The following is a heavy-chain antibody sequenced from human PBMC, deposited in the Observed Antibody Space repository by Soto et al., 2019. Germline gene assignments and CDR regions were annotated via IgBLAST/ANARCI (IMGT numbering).Heavy chain of an antibody. J-gene: IGHJ3*02. V-gene: IGHV5-51*01. Sequence: GESLKISCKGCGYSFTSYWIGWVRQMPGKGLEWMGIIYPGDSDTRYSPSFQGQVTISADKSISTAYLQWSSLKASDTAMYYCARLRMDIVATIDAFDIWGQGTMVTVSS. CDR1: GYSFTSYW. CDR2: IYPGDSDT. D-gene: IGHD5-12*01. CDR3: ARLRMDIVATIDAFDI.